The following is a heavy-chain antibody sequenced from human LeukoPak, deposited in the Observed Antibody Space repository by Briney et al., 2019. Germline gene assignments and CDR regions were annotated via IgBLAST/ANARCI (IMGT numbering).Heavy chain of an antibody. Sequence: GGSLRLSCAASGFTFDDYAMHWVRQVPGKGLEWVSGISWNSGSIDYADSVKGRFTISRDNAKNSLHLQMDGLRTEDTAFYYCAKGSCSSTSCHFDYWGQGTLVTVSS. CDR2: ISWNSGSI. J-gene: IGHJ4*02. V-gene: IGHV3-9*01. CDR3: AKGSCSSTSCHFDY. D-gene: IGHD2-2*01. CDR1: GFTFDDYA.